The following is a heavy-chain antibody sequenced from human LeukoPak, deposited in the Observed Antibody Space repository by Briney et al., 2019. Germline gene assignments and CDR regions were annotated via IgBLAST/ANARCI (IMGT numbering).Heavy chain of an antibody. J-gene: IGHJ6*03. CDR3: ASIAARPTYYYYMDV. Sequence: PSETLSLTCTVSGGSISSSSYCWGWIRQPPGKGLEWIGSIYYSGSTYYNPSLKRRVTISEDTSNNQYSLKLSSMTAADTAVYYCASIAARPTYYYYMDVWGKGTTVTVSS. D-gene: IGHD6-6*01. CDR2: IYYSGST. V-gene: IGHV4-39*01. CDR1: GGSISSSSYC.